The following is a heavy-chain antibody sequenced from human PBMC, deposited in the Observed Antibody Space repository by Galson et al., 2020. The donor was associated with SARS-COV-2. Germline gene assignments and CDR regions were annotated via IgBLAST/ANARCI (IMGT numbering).Heavy chain of an antibody. CDR2: ISYDGSNK. D-gene: IGHD3-22*01. Sequence: GGSLRLSCAASGFTFSSYAMHWVRQAPGKGLEWEAVISYDGSNKYYADSVKGRFTISRDNSKNTLYLQMNSLRAEDTAVNYCARVYYYDSSGYYYPENYYYGMDVWGQGTTVTVSS. CDR1: GFTFSSYA. J-gene: IGHJ6*02. V-gene: IGHV3-30-3*01. CDR3: ARVYYYDSSGYYYPENYYYGMDV.